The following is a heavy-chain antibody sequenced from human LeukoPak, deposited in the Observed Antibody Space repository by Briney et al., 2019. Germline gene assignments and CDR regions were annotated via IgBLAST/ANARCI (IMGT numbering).Heavy chain of an antibody. J-gene: IGHJ4*02. D-gene: IGHD2/OR15-2a*01. CDR3: AKEKSNMAPSPYFDY. Sequence: PGGSLRLSCAASGFSFSTYSMNWVRQAPGKGLEWVSYISSSSSIYYADSVKGRFTISRDNSKNTLYLQMNSLRAEGTALYYCAKEKSNMAPSPYFDYWGQGTLVTVSS. CDR2: ISSSSSI. CDR1: GFSFSTYS. V-gene: IGHV3-48*01.